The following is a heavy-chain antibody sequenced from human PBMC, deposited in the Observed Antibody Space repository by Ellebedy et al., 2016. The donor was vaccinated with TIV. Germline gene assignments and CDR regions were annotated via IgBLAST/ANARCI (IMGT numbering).Heavy chain of an antibody. V-gene: IGHV1-69*13. J-gene: IGHJ6*03. CDR1: RGIFNRCL. Sequence: SVKVSCXASRGIFNRCLFIWVRQAPGQGLEWMGGIIPLFGTPNYPQKFRDRVTITADEFTSTVYMELSRLTSEDTAVYYCAYTLPHRHCTTNSCFRTSYYMDVWGKGTTVTVSS. CDR3: AYTLPHRHCTTNSCFRTSYYMDV. CDR2: IIPLFGTP. D-gene: IGHD2-2*01.